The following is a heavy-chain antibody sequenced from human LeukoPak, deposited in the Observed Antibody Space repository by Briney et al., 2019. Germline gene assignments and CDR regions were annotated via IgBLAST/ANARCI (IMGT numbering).Heavy chain of an antibody. CDR1: GFTFSSYA. CDR3: ATDAPGQETYYYYYYYMDV. Sequence: GGSLRLSCAASGFTFSSYAMTWVRQAPGRGLEWVSSISGDGSLTYYADSVKGRFSISRDNSQTTLYLQMDSLRAEDTAVYYCATDAPGQETYYYYYYYMDVWGQGTLVTVSS. V-gene: IGHV3-23*01. CDR2: ISGDGSLT. J-gene: IGHJ6*03.